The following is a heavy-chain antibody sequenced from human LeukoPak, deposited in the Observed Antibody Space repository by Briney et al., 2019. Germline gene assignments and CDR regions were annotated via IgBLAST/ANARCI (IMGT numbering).Heavy chain of an antibody. CDR3: ASLSQWLVLDY. J-gene: IGHJ4*02. D-gene: IGHD6-19*01. CDR1: GGSFSGYY. Sequence: SETLSLTCAVYGGSFSGYYWSWIRQPPGKGLEWIGEINHSGSTNYNPSLKSRVTISVDTSKNQFSLKLSSVTAADTAVYYCASLSQWLVLDYWGQGTLVTVSS. V-gene: IGHV4-34*01. CDR2: INHSGST.